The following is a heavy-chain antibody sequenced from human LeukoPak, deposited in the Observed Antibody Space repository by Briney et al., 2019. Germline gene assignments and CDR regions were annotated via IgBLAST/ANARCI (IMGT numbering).Heavy chain of an antibody. Sequence: GGSLRLSCAASGFTFSSFGMTWVRQVPGKGLEWVASISGSGDSTYYADSVKGRFTISRDNSKNTLYLRLGSLRAEDTAVYFCAGRRGTNYLYFDYWGQGSLVTVSS. CDR1: GFTFSSFG. CDR3: AGRRGTNYLYFDY. V-gene: IGHV3-23*01. J-gene: IGHJ4*02. CDR2: ISGSGDST. D-gene: IGHD1-26*01.